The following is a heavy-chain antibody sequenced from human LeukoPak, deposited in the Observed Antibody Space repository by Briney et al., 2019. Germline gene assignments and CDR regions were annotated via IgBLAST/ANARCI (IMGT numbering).Heavy chain of an antibody. CDR1: GFTVSSNY. CDR3: ARDSASGWYHAY. Sequence: PGGSLTLSCAASGFTVSSNYRSWVRQAPGKGLEWVSVIYSGGSTYYADSVKDRFTISRDNSRNTLYLQMNSPRAEDTAVYYCARDSASGWYHAYWGQGTLVTVSS. D-gene: IGHD6-19*01. V-gene: IGHV3-53*01. CDR2: IYSGGST. J-gene: IGHJ4*02.